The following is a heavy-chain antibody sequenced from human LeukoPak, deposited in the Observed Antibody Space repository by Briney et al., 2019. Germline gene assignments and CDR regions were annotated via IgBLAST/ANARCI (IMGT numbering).Heavy chain of an antibody. V-gene: IGHV3-13*01. Sequence: PGGFLRLSCAASGFTFSSYDMHWVRQATGKGLEWVSGIGTAGDTYYPGSVKGRFTISRENAKNSLYLQMNSLRAEDTAVYYCARVGIDYGENYGMDVWGQGTTVTVSS. CDR2: IGTAGDT. D-gene: IGHD4-17*01. CDR3: ARVGIDYGENYGMDV. CDR1: GFTFSSYD. J-gene: IGHJ6*02.